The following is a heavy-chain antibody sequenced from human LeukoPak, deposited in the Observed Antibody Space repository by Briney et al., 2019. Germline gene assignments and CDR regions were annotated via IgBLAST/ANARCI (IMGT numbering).Heavy chain of an antibody. Sequence: GASVKVSCKASGYTLTSYGISWVRQAPGQGLEWMGWISAYNGNTNYAQKLQGRVTMTTDTSTSTAYMELRSLRSDDTAVYYCAREPSGSGWYAGDAFDIWGQGTMVTVSS. J-gene: IGHJ3*02. CDR1: GYTLTSYG. D-gene: IGHD6-19*01. V-gene: IGHV1-18*01. CDR2: ISAYNGNT. CDR3: AREPSGSGWYAGDAFDI.